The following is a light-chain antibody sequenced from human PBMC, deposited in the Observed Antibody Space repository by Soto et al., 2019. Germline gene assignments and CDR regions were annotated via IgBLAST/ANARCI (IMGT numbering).Light chain of an antibody. CDR2: DAS. CDR3: QQRSNWPPLT. J-gene: IGKJ4*01. V-gene: IGKV3-11*01. CDR1: QSVSSY. Sequence: EIVLTQSPATLSLSPGERATLSCRASQSVSSYVAWYQQKPGQAPRLLIYDASNRATGIPARFSGSGSGTDFTLTISSLEPEDFEVYYCQQRSNWPPLTFGGGKKVEIK.